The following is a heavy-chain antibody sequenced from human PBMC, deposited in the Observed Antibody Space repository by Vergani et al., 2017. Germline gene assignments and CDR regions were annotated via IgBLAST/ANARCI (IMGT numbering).Heavy chain of an antibody. D-gene: IGHD4-17*01. CDR3: ARIYGDYDWVGASDY. V-gene: IGHV3-48*02. Sequence: EVQLVESGGGLVQPGGSLRLSCAASGFTFSSYSMNWVRQAPGKGLEWVSYISSSSSTIYYADSVKGRFTISRDNAKNSLYLQMNSLRDEDTAVYYCARIYGDYDWVGASDYWGQGTLVTVSS. CDR2: ISSSSSTI. CDR1: GFTFSSYS. J-gene: IGHJ4*02.